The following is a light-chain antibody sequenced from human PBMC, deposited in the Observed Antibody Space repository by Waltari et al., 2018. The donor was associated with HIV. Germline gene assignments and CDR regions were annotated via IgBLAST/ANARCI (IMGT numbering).Light chain of an antibody. Sequence: AIQLTQSPSSLSASVGDRVTITCRASQGISRALSWYQQKPGKAPKLLIYDASSLESGVPSRFSGSGSGTDFTLTISSLQPEDFATYYCQQFNNYPQLTFGGGTKVEIK. J-gene: IGKJ4*01. CDR1: QGISRA. V-gene: IGKV1D-13*01. CDR3: QQFNNYPQLT. CDR2: DAS.